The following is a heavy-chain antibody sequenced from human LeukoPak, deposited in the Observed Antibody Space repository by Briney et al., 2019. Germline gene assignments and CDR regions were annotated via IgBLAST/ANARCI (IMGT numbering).Heavy chain of an antibody. J-gene: IGHJ4*02. CDR1: GGTFSSYA. D-gene: IGHD2-21*01. V-gene: IGHV1-46*01. CDR3: ARERSGDTLGY. CDR2: INPSGGST. Sequence: ASVKVSCKASGGTFSSYAFSWVRQAPGQGLEWMGIINPSGGSTSYAQKFQGRVTMTRDTSTSTVYMELSSLRSEDTAVYYCARERSGDTLGYWGQGTLVTVSS.